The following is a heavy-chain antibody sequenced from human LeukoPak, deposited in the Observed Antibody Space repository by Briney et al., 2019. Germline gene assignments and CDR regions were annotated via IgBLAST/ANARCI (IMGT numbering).Heavy chain of an antibody. J-gene: IGHJ6*02. Sequence: GGSLRLSCAASGFNTYGMHWVRQGPGRGLEWVAVISYDGSNKWYADSVKGRFTISRDNSKNTLYLQMNSLRPEDTAVYFCARVRAGYCTSTSCYTGMDVWGQGTTVTVSS. CDR1: GFNTYG. CDR3: ARVRAGYCTSTSCYTGMDV. CDR2: ISYDGSNK. V-gene: IGHV3-30*03. D-gene: IGHD2-2*01.